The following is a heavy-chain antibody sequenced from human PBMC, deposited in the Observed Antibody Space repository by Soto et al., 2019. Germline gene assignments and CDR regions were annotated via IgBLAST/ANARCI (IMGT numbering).Heavy chain of an antibody. CDR2: IYHSGST. Sequence: SETLSVTCAVSGGSISSGGYSWSWIRQPPGKGLEWIGYIYHSGSTYYNPSPKSRVTISVDRSKNQFSLKPSSVTAADTAVYYCARVPGPWGQGTLVTVSS. J-gene: IGHJ5*02. CDR3: ARVPGP. CDR1: GGSISSGGYS. V-gene: IGHV4-30-2*01.